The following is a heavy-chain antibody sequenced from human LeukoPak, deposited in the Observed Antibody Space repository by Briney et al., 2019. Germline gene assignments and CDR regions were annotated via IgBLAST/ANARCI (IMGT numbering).Heavy chain of an antibody. CDR2: ISSSSSYT. D-gene: IGHD4-17*01. Sequence: KPGGSLRLSCAAPGFTFSDYYMSWIRQAPGKGLEWVSYISSSSSYTNYADSVKGRFTISRDNAKNSLYLQMNSLRAEDTAVYYCARAPPYGDYGLFDYWGQGTLVTVSS. V-gene: IGHV3-11*06. J-gene: IGHJ4*02. CDR1: GFTFSDYY. CDR3: ARAPPYGDYGLFDY.